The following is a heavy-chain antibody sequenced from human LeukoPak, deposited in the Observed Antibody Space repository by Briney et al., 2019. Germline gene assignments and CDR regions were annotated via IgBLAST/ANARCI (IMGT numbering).Heavy chain of an antibody. CDR3: ARVGPNRDYVWGSYRYSFDY. CDR2: INHSGST. D-gene: IGHD3-16*02. Sequence: SETLSLTCAVYGGSFSGYYWSWIRQPPGKGLEWIGEINHSGSTNYNPSLKSRVTMSVDTSKNQFSLKLSSVTAADTAVYYCARVGPNRDYVWGSYRYSFDYWGQGTLVTVSS. J-gene: IGHJ4*02. CDR1: GGSFSGYY. V-gene: IGHV4-34*01.